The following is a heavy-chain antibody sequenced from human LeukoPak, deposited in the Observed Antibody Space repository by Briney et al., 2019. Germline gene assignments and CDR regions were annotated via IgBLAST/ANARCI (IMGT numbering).Heavy chain of an antibody. CDR3: ARDGIDY. V-gene: IGHV1-69*04. Sequence: SVKVSCKASGGTFSSYAISWVRQAPGQGLEWMGRIIPILGIANYAQKFQGRVTMTRDTPISTAYMELSRLRSDDTAVYYCARDGIDYWGQGTLVTVSS. J-gene: IGHJ4*02. CDR2: IIPILGIA. CDR1: GGTFSSYA.